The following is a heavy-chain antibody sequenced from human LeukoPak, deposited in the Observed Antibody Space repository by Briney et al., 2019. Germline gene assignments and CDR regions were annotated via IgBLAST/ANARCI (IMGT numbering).Heavy chain of an antibody. D-gene: IGHD6-13*01. Sequence: GASVKVSCKASGYSFTSYAINWVRQAPGQGLEWMGWISAYNGNTQYSQKVQGRVTMTTDASTSTAYMELVSLTSGDTAVYYCARDPLRSSWSTYNNAIVCWGQGTTVTVS. CDR3: ARDPLRSSWSTYNNAIVC. J-gene: IGHJ6*02. CDR1: GYSFTSYA. CDR2: ISAYNGNT. V-gene: IGHV1-18*04.